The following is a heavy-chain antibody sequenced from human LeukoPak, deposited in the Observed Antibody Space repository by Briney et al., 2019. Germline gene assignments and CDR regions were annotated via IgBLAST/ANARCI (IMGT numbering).Heavy chain of an antibody. Sequence: SQTLSLTCAISGDSVSNAAWNWIRQSPSRGLEWLGRTYYRSNWYRAYPLSVQGRVTINPDTSKNQFSLQLNSVTPEDTAVYYCARDRGNGWSHPADWGQGTLVTVSS. V-gene: IGHV6-1*01. J-gene: IGHJ4*02. D-gene: IGHD6-19*01. CDR2: TYYRSNWYR. CDR3: ARDRGNGWSHPAD. CDR1: GDSVSNAA.